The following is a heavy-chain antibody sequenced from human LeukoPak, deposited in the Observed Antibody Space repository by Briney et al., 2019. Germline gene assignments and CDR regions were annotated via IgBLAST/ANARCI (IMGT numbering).Heavy chain of an antibody. CDR2: IYPGDSDI. CDR1: GYNFLKYW. J-gene: IGHJ4*02. CDR3: ARHFGYNGYDGDY. Sequence: PGESLKISCKASGYNFLKYWIAWVRQMPGKGLEWVGIIYPGDSDIRYSPSFRGQDTISADKSITTAYLQWSSLKASDTAMYYCARHFGYNGYDGDYWGQGTLVTVSS. V-gene: IGHV5-51*01. D-gene: IGHD5-12*01.